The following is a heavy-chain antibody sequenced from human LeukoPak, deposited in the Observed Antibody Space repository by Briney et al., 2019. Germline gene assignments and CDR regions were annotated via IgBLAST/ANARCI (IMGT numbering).Heavy chain of an antibody. D-gene: IGHD3-16*01. CDR1: GGSISSSSFY. V-gene: IGHV4-39*01. Sequence: SETLSLTCTVSGGSISSSSFYWGWIRQPPGKGLEWIGNVYYSGSTYYNPSLKTGVTISVDTSKNQFSLKLRSVTAADTAVYYCARVRYWGQGTLVTVSS. CDR3: ARVRY. J-gene: IGHJ4*02. CDR2: VYYSGST.